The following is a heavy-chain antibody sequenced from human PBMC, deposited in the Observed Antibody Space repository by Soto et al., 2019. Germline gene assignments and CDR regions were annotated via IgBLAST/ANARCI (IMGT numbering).Heavy chain of an antibody. CDR3: ARRKRGYSYGYYYYGMDV. CDR2: INHSGST. J-gene: IGHJ6*02. D-gene: IGHD5-18*01. CDR1: GGSFSGYY. Sequence: KTSETLSLTCAVYGGSFSGYYWSWIRQPPGKGLEWIGEINHSGSTNYNPSLKSRVTISVDTSKNQFSLKLSSVTAADTAVYYCARRKRGYSYGYYYYGMDVWGQGTTVTVSS. V-gene: IGHV4-34*01.